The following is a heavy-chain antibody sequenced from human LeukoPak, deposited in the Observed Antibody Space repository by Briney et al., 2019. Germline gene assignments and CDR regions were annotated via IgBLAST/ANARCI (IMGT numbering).Heavy chain of an antibody. Sequence: SETLSLTCTVSGGSISSYHWSWIRQPPGKGLEWIGYTYYSGSTNYNPSLKSRVTISVDTSKNQFSLKLSSVTAADTAVYYCARGPPDHYDSSGEDALDIWGQGTMVTVSS. CDR3: ARGPPDHYDSSGEDALDI. J-gene: IGHJ3*02. CDR1: GGSISSYH. CDR2: TYYSGST. D-gene: IGHD3-22*01. V-gene: IGHV4-59*01.